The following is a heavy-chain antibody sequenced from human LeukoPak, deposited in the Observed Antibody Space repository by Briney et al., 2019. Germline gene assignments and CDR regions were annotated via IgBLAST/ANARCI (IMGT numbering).Heavy chain of an antibody. J-gene: IGHJ3*02. CDR2: MNPNSGNT. CDR1: GYTFTSYD. CDR3: ARGRGRYFDWRHDAFDI. Sequence: GASVKVSCKASGYTFTSYDINWVRQATGQGLEWMGWMNPNSGNTGYAQKFQGRVTMTRNTSISTAYMELSSLRSEDTAVYYCARGRGRYFDWRHDAFDIWGQGTMVTVSS. V-gene: IGHV1-8*01. D-gene: IGHD3-9*01.